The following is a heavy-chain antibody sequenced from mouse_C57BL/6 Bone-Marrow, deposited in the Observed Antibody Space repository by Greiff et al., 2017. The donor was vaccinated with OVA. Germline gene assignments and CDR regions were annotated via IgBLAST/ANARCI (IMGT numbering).Heavy chain of an antibody. CDR1: GYTFTSYW. J-gene: IGHJ4*01. D-gene: IGHD3-3*01. Sequence: QVHVKQPGAELVKPGASVKMSCKASGYTFTSYWITWVKQRPGQGLEWIGDIYPGRGSTNYNEKFKSKATLTVDTSSSTAYMQLSSLTSEDSAVYYCARRGTGTYYAMDYWGQGTSVTVSS. CDR3: ARRGTGTYYAMDY. V-gene: IGHV1-55*01. CDR2: IYPGRGST.